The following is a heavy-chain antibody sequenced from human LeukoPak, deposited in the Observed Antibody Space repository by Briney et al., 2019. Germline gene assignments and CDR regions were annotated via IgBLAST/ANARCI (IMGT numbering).Heavy chain of an antibody. CDR1: GFTFRNDW. D-gene: IGHD5-12*01. CDR2: INLDGSEK. V-gene: IGHV3-7*04. J-gene: IGHJ4*02. CDR3: AREGTATIQY. Sequence: GGSLRLSCAASGFTFRNDWMSWVRQAPGKGLEWVANINLDGSEKYYMDSVKGRFTISRDNPKNSVYLQTNSLRAEDTAVYYCAREGTATIQYWGQGTLVTVSS.